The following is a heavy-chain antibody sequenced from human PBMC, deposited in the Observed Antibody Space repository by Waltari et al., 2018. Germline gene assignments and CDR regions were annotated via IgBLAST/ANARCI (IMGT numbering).Heavy chain of an antibody. D-gene: IGHD6-6*01. CDR2: INSAGTTT. CDR3: ARESSSTFDS. CDR1: GFPFSSYW. V-gene: IGHV3-74*01. J-gene: IGHJ4*02. Sequence: EVQLVESGGGLVHPGGSLRVHCAASGFPFSSYWMHWVRQAPGKGLVWVSHINSAGTTTTYADSVKGRFTISRDNAKNTLYLQMNSLRAEDTAVYYCARESSSTFDSWGQGTLVTVSS.